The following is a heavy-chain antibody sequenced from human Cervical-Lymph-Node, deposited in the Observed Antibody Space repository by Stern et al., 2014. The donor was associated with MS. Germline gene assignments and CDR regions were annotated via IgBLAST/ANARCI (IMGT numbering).Heavy chain of an antibody. V-gene: IGHV3-48*02. Sequence: EVQLVQSGGGLVQPGGSLRLSCAASGFTFSSYSMNWVRQAPGKGLEWISYISNSGRPMSYADSVKGRFTISRDDAKNSLYLQMNSLTDEDTAVYYCARVLSSGELFPAYWGQGTLVTVSS. CDR1: GFTFSSYS. CDR3: ARVLSSGELFPAY. D-gene: IGHD3-10*01. J-gene: IGHJ4*02. CDR2: ISNSGRPM.